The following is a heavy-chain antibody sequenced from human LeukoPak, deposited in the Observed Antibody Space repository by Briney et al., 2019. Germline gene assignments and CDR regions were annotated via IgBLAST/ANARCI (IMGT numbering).Heavy chain of an antibody. D-gene: IGHD4-23*01. CDR1: GFTFSSYA. J-gene: IGHJ4*02. CDR2: ISGSGGST. CDR3: APTVVTIPANTLDY. Sequence: PGGSLRLSCAASGFTFSSYAMSWVRQAPGKGLEWVSAISGSGGSTYYADSVKGRFTISRDNSKNTLYLQMNSLRAEDTAVYYCAPTVVTIPANTLDYWGQGTLVTVSS. V-gene: IGHV3-23*01.